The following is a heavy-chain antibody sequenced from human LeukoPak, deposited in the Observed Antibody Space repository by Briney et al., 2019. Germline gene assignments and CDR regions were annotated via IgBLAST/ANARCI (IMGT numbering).Heavy chain of an antibody. V-gene: IGHV5-51*01. D-gene: IGHD5-24*01. CDR1: GYSFTSYW. J-gene: IGHJ4*02. CDR3: ATTNQMATMSFDY. CDR2: IYPGDSDT. Sequence: GESLKISCKGSGYSFTSYWIGWVRQMPGIGLEWMGIIYPGDSDTRYSPSFQGQVTISADKSISTAYLQWSSLKASDTAMYYCATTNQMATMSFDYWGQGTLVTVSS.